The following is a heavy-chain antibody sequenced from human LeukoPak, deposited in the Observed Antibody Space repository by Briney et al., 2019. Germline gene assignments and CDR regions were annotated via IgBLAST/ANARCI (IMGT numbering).Heavy chain of an antibody. CDR1: GFTFSSYA. Sequence: GGSLRLSCAASGFTFSSYAMHWVRQAPGKGLEWVAVMSYDGSNKYYADSVKGRFTISRDNSKNTLYLQMNSLRAEDTAVYYCARDGTERGAFDIWGQGTMVTVSS. CDR2: MSYDGSNK. D-gene: IGHD1-7*01. J-gene: IGHJ3*02. V-gene: IGHV3-30-3*01. CDR3: ARDGTERGAFDI.